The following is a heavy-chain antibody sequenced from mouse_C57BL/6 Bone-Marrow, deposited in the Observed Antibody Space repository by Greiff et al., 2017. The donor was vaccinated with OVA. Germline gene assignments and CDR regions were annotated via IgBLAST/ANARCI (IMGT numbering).Heavy chain of an antibody. CDR1: GYTFTSYW. D-gene: IGHD2-5*01. Sequence: QVQLQQPGAELVRPGSSVKLSCKASGYTFTSYWMHWVKQRPIQGLEWIGNIDPSDSETHYNQKFKDKATLTVDKSSSTAYMQLSSLTSEDSAVYYCARSGESNGDYFDYWGQGTTLTVSS. CDR2: IDPSDSET. J-gene: IGHJ2*01. V-gene: IGHV1-52*01. CDR3: ARSGESNGDYFDY.